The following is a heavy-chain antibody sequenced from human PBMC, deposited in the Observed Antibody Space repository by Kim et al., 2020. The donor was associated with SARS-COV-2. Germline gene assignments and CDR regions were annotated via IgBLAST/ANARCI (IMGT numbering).Heavy chain of an antibody. V-gene: IGHV1-2*02. CDR3: ARDQIFGVYYYYYYYMDV. CDR2: INPNSGGT. D-gene: IGHD3-3*01. J-gene: IGHJ6*03. CDR1: GYTFTGYY. Sequence: ASVKVSCKASGYTFTGYYMHWVRQAPGQGLEWMGWINPNSGGTNYAQKFQGRVTMTRDTSISTAYMELSRLRSDDTAVYYCARDQIFGVYYYYYYYMDVWGKGTTVTVSS.